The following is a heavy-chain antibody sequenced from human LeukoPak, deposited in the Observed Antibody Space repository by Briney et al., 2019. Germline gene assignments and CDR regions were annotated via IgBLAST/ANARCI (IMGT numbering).Heavy chain of an antibody. CDR2: MNPNSGNT. V-gene: IGHV1-8*01. Sequence: ASVKVSCKASGYTFTSYDINWVRQATGQGLEWMGWMNPNSGNTGYAQKFQGRVTMTRNTSISTAYMELSSLRSEDTAVYYCARWTNNRFLEWSDDAFDIWGQGTMVTVSS. CDR1: GYTFTSYD. D-gene: IGHD3-3*01. J-gene: IGHJ3*02. CDR3: ARWTNNRFLEWSDDAFDI.